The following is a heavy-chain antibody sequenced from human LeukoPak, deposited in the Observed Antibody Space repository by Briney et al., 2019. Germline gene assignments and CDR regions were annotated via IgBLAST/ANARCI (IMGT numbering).Heavy chain of an antibody. D-gene: IGHD3-3*01. J-gene: IGHJ4*02. CDR3: ATDRADFWSGYFIEGEDY. V-gene: IGHV3-23*01. Sequence: GGSLRLSCAASGFTFSSYAMSWVRQAPGKGLEWVSAIRGSGGSTYYADSVKDRFTISRDNSKNTLYLQMNSLRAEDTAVYYCATDRADFWSGYFIEGEDYWGQGTLVTVSS. CDR1: GFTFSSYA. CDR2: IRGSGGST.